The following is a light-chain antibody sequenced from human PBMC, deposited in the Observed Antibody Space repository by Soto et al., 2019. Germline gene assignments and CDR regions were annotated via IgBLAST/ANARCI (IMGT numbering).Light chain of an antibody. J-gene: IGKJ5*01. Sequence: VLTQSPGTLSLSPGERATLSCRASQTVTSNFLAWYQEKPGQAPRLLIYDTSIRATGIPARFSGSGSGTDFTLTISSLEPEDFAVYYCQQRNSWPPTFTFGQGTRLEIK. CDR2: DTS. V-gene: IGKV3D-20*02. CDR1: QTVTSN. CDR3: QQRNSWPPTFT.